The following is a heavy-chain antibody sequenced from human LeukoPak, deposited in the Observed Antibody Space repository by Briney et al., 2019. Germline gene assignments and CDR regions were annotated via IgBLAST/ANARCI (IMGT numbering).Heavy chain of an antibody. CDR2: IYYSGST. V-gene: IGHV4-59*01. J-gene: IGHJ3*02. D-gene: IGHD6-13*01. CDR1: GGSISGYY. CDR3: ASQYSSSWDDAFDI. Sequence: PSETLSLTCTVSGGSISGYYWSWIRQPPGKGLEWIGYIYYSGSTNYNPSLKSRVTISVDTSKNQFSLKLSSVTAADTAVYYCASQYSSSWDDAFDIWGQGTMVTVSS.